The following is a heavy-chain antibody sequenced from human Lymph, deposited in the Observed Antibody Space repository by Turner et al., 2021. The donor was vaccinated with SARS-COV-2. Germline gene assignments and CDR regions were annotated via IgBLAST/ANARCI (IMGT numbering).Heavy chain of an antibody. CDR2: MNPSSGNT. Sequence: VQLFQSGAEVKKPGSSVRVSCKASGYTFTNYDMNWVRQATGQGLEWMGGMNPSSGNTDYAEKFQGRVTITRNNSINTVYMELSSLRSEDTAVYYCARAAQLTVWFDHWGQGTLVTVSS. CDR3: ARAAQLTVWFDH. D-gene: IGHD3-9*01. V-gene: IGHV1-8*01. CDR1: GYTFTNYD. J-gene: IGHJ5*02.